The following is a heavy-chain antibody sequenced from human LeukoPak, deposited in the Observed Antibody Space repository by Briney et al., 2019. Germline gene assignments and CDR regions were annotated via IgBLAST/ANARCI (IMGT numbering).Heavy chain of an antibody. CDR3: ARRVATVTTGATWFDP. J-gene: IGHJ5*02. CDR2: MYDSGST. V-gene: IGHV4-39*01. CDR1: GVSLSNSSYY. Sequence: PSETLSLTCTVSGVSLSNSSYYWGWIRQPPGKGLEWIGSMYDSGSTYYNPSLKSRVTISVDTSKNQFSLKVSSVTAADTAAYYCARRVATVTTGATWFDPWGQGTLVTVSS. D-gene: IGHD4-17*01.